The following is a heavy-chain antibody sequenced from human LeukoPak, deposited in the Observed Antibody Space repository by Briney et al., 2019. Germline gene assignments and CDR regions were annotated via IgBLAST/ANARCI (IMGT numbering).Heavy chain of an antibody. CDR1: GFTFSSYA. CDR2: ISYDGSNK. CDR3: ARGLLWFGVYYFDY. J-gene: IGHJ4*02. V-gene: IGHV3-30-3*01. D-gene: IGHD3-10*01. Sequence: PGGSLRLSCAASGFTFSSYAMHWVRQAPGKGLEWVAVISYDGSNKYYADSVKGRFTISRDNSKNTLYLQMNSLRAEDTAVYYCARGLLWFGVYYFDYWGQGTLVTVSS.